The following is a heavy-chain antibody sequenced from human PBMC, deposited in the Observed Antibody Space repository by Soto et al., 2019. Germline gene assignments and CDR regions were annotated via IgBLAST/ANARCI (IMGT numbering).Heavy chain of an antibody. Sequence: LGESLKISCKGSGYTFTDYWISWVRQMPGKGPEWMGRIDPSDSYTSNSPSFQGHVSISADKSINTAYMQWSSPKASDTAMYYCVRHRVGSYYYFDYWGQGTLVTVSS. J-gene: IGHJ4*02. V-gene: IGHV5-10-1*01. CDR1: GYTFTDYW. CDR2: IDPSDSYT. CDR3: VRHRVGSYYYFDY. D-gene: IGHD1-26*01.